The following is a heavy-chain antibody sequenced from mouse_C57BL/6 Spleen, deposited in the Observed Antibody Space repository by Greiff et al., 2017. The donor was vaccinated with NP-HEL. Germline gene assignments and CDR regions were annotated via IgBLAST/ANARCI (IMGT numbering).Heavy chain of an antibody. CDR1: GYTFTSYW. CDR2: IDPSDSYT. CDR3: AQVSWFAY. Sequence: QVQLQQPGAELVKPGASVKLSCKASGYTFTSYWMQWVKQRPGQGLEWIGEIDPSDSYTNYNQKFKGKATLTVDTSSSTAYMQLSSLTSEDSAVYYCAQVSWFAYWGQGTLVTVSA. V-gene: IGHV1-50*01. J-gene: IGHJ3*01. D-gene: IGHD3-2*02.